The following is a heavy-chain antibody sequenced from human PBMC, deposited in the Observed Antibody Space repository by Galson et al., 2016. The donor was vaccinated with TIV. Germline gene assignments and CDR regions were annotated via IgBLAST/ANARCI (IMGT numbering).Heavy chain of an antibody. CDR2: ISPYNGNT. J-gene: IGHJ3*02. V-gene: IGHV1-18*01. CDR3: ARAAKPPVPVADI. Sequence: SVKVSCKASGYTFTNYGINWVRQAPGQGLEWMGWISPYNGNTNSAQKFQDRVTMTTDTSTSTAYMELRSLRSNDTAVYYCARAAKPPVPVADIWGQGTMVTVSS. D-gene: IGHD6-13*01. CDR1: GYTFTNYG.